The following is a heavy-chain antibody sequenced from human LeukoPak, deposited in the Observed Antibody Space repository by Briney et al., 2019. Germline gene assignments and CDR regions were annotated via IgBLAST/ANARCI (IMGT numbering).Heavy chain of an antibody. CDR3: GKGAEYDNSGLIDY. J-gene: IGHJ4*02. CDR1: GFTFIYHW. V-gene: IGHV3-74*01. D-gene: IGHD3-22*01. CDR2: IQNDGIST. Sequence: PGGSLRLSCAASGFTFIYHWMHWVRQVPGKGLVWVSRIQNDGISTTYADSVKGRFTISRDNAKNTLYLQMINLRDEDTAVYYCGKGAEYDNSGLIDYWGQGTLVTVSS.